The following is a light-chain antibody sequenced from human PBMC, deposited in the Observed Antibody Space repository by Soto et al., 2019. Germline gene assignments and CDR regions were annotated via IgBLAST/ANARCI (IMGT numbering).Light chain of an antibody. CDR1: QSVSSN. J-gene: IGKJ1*01. CDR2: GTS. V-gene: IGKV3-15*01. Sequence: EIVMTQSPATLSVSPGERATLSCRASQSVSSNLAWFQQKPGQAPRLLIYGTSTRATGITVRFSVSGSGTEFTLTISSLQSEDWAVYDCQQDNDRPGTLGQGTKVEIK. CDR3: QQDNDRPGT.